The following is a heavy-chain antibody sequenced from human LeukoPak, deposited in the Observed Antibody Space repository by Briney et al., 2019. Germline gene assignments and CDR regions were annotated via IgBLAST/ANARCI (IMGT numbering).Heavy chain of an antibody. D-gene: IGHD6-13*01. J-gene: IGHJ4*02. V-gene: IGHV3-23*01. CDR3: AKSAYSSTWDNCFDY. CDR2: ISGSGDNT. Sequence: PGGSLRLSCAASGFTFSSYAMSWVRQAPGKGLERVSPISGSGDNTYYADSVKGRFTISRDNSKNTLYLQMNSLRAEDTAVYYCAKSAYSSTWDNCFDYWGQGTLVTVSS. CDR1: GFTFSSYA.